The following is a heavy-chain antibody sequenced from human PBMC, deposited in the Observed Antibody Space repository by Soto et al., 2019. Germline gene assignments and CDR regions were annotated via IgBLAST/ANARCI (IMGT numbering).Heavy chain of an antibody. CDR3: ARGGRRSPGMDV. V-gene: IGHV4-31*03. J-gene: IGHJ6*02. Sequence: PSETLSLTCTVSGGSISSGGYYWSWIRQHPGKGLEWIGYIYYSGSTYYNQSLKSRVTISVDTSKNQFSLKLSSVTAADTAVYYCARGGRRSPGMDVWGQGTTVTVSS. CDR2: IYYSGST. CDR1: GGSISSGGYY.